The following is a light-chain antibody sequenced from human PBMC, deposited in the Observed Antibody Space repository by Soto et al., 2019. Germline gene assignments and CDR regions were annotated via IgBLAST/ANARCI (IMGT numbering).Light chain of an antibody. V-gene: IGKV3-11*01. Sequence: EIVLTQSPATLSLSPGERATLSCRASQSVSSYLAWYQQKPDHAPRLLIYDASNRATGIPARFSGSGSGTDLALTISILEPGDFAGYSCQQRSNWPFTFGPATKVDIK. CDR3: QQRSNWPFT. J-gene: IGKJ3*01. CDR1: QSVSSY. CDR2: DAS.